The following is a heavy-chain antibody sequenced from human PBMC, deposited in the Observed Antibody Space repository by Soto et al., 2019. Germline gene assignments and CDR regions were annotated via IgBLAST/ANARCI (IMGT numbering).Heavy chain of an antibody. J-gene: IGHJ5*02. Sequence: QVQLVQSGAEVKKPGSSVNVSCKTSGGTFGNTAVTWVRQAPGQGLEWMGGIVPMFGTANYAQKFQGRVTITADESTNTTYMELRSRRSDDTAVYYCARDGDPGYTFWSGPLGGGRFDPWGQGTLVTVSS. CDR1: GGTFGNTA. CDR2: IVPMFGTA. CDR3: ARDGDPGYTFWSGPLGGGRFDP. D-gene: IGHD3-3*01. V-gene: IGHV1-69*12.